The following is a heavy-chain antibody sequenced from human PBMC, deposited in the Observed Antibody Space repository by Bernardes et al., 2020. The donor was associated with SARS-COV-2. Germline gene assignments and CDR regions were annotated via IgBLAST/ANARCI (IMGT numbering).Heavy chain of an antibody. V-gene: IGHV3-33*01. Sequence: SLRLSCAASGFTFSTYGMHWVRQAPGKGLEWVAVIWFDGSNTYYADSVKGRFTISRDNSKNTLYLQMDSLRADDTAVYYCAIDGAGRAPPYYYGMDVWGQGTTVTVSS. CDR2: IWFDGSNT. J-gene: IGHJ6*02. D-gene: IGHD1-26*01. CDR3: AIDGAGRAPPYYYGMDV. CDR1: GFTFSTYG.